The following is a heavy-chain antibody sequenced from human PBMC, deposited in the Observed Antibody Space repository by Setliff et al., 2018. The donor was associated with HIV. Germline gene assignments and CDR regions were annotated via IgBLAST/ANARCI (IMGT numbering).Heavy chain of an antibody. CDR2: IWHAGNT. J-gene: IGHJ3*02. Sequence: SETLSLTCTVSGYSNAGNLAWAWIRQHPKKGLEWIGSIWHAGNTLYNPSLKSRVSISLDTSMEEFGLQLSSVTAADTAVYYCARAVNLTFDIWSLGTMVTVSS. V-gene: IGHV4-38-2*02. CDR3: ARAVNLTFDI. CDR1: GYSNAGNLA.